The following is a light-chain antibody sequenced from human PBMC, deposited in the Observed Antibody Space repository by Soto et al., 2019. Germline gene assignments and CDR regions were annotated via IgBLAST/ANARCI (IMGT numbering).Light chain of an antibody. CDR3: SSYTRSSTTVV. Sequence: QSVLTQPASVSGSPGQSITISCTGTSSDVGGYNYVSWYQQHPGKAPKLMIYDVSNRPSGVSNRFSGSKSGNTASLTISGRRAADEADYYCSSYTRSSTTVVFGGGTKLTVL. CDR2: DVS. V-gene: IGLV2-14*01. CDR1: SSDVGGYNY. J-gene: IGLJ2*01.